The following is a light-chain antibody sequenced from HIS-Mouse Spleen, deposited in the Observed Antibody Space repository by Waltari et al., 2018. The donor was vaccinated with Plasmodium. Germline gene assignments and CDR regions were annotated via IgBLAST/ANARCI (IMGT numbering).Light chain of an antibody. V-gene: IGKV3-15*01. J-gene: IGKJ1*01. CDR2: GAS. Sequence: EIVMTQSPANLSVSPGERATLSCRASQSVSSNLAWYTQKPGQAPRLLIYGASTRATGIPARFSGSGSGTEFTLTISSMQSEDFAVYYCQQYNNWPRGTFGQGTKVEIK. CDR1: QSVSSN. CDR3: QQYNNWPRGT.